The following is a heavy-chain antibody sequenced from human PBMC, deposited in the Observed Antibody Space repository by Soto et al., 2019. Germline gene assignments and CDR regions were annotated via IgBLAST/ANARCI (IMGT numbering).Heavy chain of an antibody. CDR2: IFPSDYDT. Sequence: PGESLKISCRTSGYRFTSYWIAWVRQMPGKGLEVMGIIFPSDYDTRYSPSFQGQLSISADRSTSTVFLQWASLKASDNAVYFCARKDKSGYFNWFDPWGQGTLVTVSS. V-gene: IGHV5-51*01. CDR3: ARKDKSGYFNWFDP. CDR1: GYRFTSYW. D-gene: IGHD3-22*01. J-gene: IGHJ5*02.